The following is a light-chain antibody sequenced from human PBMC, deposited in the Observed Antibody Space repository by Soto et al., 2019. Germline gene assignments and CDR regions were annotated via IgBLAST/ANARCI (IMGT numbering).Light chain of an antibody. CDR1: QSVSSN. J-gene: IGKJ1*01. Sequence: IVVTQSPATVSVSPGERVTLSCMASQSVSSNLAWYQQKPGQPPRLLIYGASTRATDIPVRFSGSGSGTEFTLTISSLQSEDFAVYYCQQYNDWPRTFGQGTKVDIK. CDR3: QQYNDWPRT. CDR2: GAS. V-gene: IGKV3-15*01.